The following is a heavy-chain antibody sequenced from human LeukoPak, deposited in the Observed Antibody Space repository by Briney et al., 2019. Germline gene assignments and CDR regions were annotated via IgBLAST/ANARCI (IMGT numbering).Heavy chain of an antibody. CDR3: ARRDGYNWDY. D-gene: IGHD5-24*01. CDR2: IYYTGST. V-gene: IGHV4-39*01. J-gene: IGHJ4*02. CDR1: GGSISSSPYY. Sequence: KASETLSLTCTASGGSISSSPYYWGWIRQPPGKGLEWIATIYYTGSTYYNPSLKSRVTISVDTSKNQFSLRLSSVTAADTAVFYCARRDGYNWDYWGQGTLVTVSS.